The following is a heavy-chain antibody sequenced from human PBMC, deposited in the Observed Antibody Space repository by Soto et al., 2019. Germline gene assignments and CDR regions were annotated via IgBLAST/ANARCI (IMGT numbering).Heavy chain of an antibody. CDR3: ARGKGGYSSGWSEGYFQH. CDR2: INHSGST. Sequence: QVQLQQWGAGLLKPSETLSLTCAVYGGSFSGYYWSWIRQPPGKGLEWIGEINHSGSTNYNPSLKSRVTISVDTSKNQFSLKLSSVTAADTAVYYCARGKGGYSSGWSEGYFQHWGQGTLDTVSS. CDR1: GGSFSGYY. D-gene: IGHD6-19*01. V-gene: IGHV4-34*01. J-gene: IGHJ1*01.